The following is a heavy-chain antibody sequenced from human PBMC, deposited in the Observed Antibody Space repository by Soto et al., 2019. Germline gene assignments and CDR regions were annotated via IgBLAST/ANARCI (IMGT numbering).Heavy chain of an antibody. J-gene: IGHJ3*02. V-gene: IGHV1-3*01. CDR3: VRGDSSSWNRAFDI. Sequence: QVPLVQSGAEVKKPGASVKVSCKASGYTFSNYAMHWVRQAPGQRLEWMGWSNAGNGNRKYSQKFQGRVSMTRDTSANTSYMDLSSLTSEDTAVYYCVRGDSSSWNRAFDIWGQGTMVTVSS. CDR2: SNAGNGNR. D-gene: IGHD6-13*01. CDR1: GYTFSNYA.